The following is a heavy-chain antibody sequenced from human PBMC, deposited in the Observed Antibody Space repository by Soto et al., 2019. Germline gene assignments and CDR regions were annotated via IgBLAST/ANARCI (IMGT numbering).Heavy chain of an antibody. CDR1: GGSFSGYY. J-gene: IGHJ6*02. V-gene: IGHV4-34*01. CDR3: AKLAAAGRYYYYGMDV. CDR2: INHSGST. Sequence: PSETLSLTCAVYGGSFSGYYWSWIRQPPGKGLEWIGDINHSGSTNYNPSLKSRVTISVDTSKNQFSLKLSSVTAADTAVYYCAKLAAAGRYYYYGMDVWGQGTTVTVSS. D-gene: IGHD6-13*01.